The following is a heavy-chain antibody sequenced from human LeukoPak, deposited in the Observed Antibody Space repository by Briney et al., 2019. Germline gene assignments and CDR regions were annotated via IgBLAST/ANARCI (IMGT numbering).Heavy chain of an antibody. Sequence: GGSLRLSCAASGFTFSSYAMHWVRQAPGKGLEWVAVISYDGSNKYYADSVKGRFTISRDNSKNTLYLQMNSLRAEDTAVYYCARDWGASDYYDSSGYPTFGGMDYWGQGTLVTVSS. CDR2: ISYDGSNK. J-gene: IGHJ4*02. CDR1: GFTFSSYA. CDR3: ARDWGASDYYDSSGYPTFGGMDY. V-gene: IGHV3-30-3*01. D-gene: IGHD3-22*01.